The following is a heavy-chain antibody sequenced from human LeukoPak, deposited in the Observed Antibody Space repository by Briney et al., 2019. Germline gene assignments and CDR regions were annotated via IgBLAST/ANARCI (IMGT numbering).Heavy chain of an antibody. CDR3: ARGRAARDAFDI. D-gene: IGHD6-6*01. CDR2: MNPNGGNT. Sequence: ASVKVSCKASGYTFTSYDINWVRQATGQGLEWMGWMNPNGGNTGYAQKFQGRVTMTRNTSISTAYMELSSLRSEDTAVYYCARGRAARDAFDIWGQGTMVTVSS. J-gene: IGHJ3*02. CDR1: GYTFTSYD. V-gene: IGHV1-8*01.